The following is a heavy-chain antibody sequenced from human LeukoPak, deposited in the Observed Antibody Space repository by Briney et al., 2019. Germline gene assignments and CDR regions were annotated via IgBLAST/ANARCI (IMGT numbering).Heavy chain of an antibody. D-gene: IGHD2-2*01. CDR1: GFTFSSYS. CDR3: ARDGDIVVVGRGDDAFDI. J-gene: IGHJ3*02. CDR2: ISSSSSYI. V-gene: IGHV3-21*01. Sequence: GGSLRLSCAASGFTFSSYSMNWVRQAPGKGLEWVSSISSSSSYIYYADSVKGRFTISRDNAKNSLYLQMNSLRAEDTAAYYCARDGDIVVVGRGDDAFDIWGQGTMVTVSS.